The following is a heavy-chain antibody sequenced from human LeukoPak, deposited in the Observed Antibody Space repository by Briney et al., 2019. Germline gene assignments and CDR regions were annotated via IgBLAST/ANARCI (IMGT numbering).Heavy chain of an antibody. D-gene: IGHD6-19*01. CDR3: ASGQWLASTDY. CDR2: IYYSGST. J-gene: IGHJ4*02. Sequence: NPSETLSLTCTVSGGSISSYYWSWIRQPPGKGLEWIGYIYYSGSTNYNPSLKSRVTISVDTSKNQFSLKLSSVTAADTAVYYCASGQWLASTDYWGQGTLVTVSS. CDR1: GGSISSYY. V-gene: IGHV4-59*01.